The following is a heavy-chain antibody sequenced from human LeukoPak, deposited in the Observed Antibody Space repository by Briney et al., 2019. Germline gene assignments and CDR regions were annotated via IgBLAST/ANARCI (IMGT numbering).Heavy chain of an antibody. J-gene: IGHJ5*02. CDR1: GGSITSGDYY. V-gene: IGHV4-30-4*01. D-gene: IGHD6-13*01. Sequence: SQTLSLTCTVSGGSITSGDYYWSWIRQPPGKGLEWIGYIYYSGSTYYNPSLKSRVTILVDMSKKQFSLKLSSVTAADTAVYYCARGPTGFSSTWYVTWGQGTLVTVSS. CDR2: IYYSGST. CDR3: ARGPTGFSSTWYVT.